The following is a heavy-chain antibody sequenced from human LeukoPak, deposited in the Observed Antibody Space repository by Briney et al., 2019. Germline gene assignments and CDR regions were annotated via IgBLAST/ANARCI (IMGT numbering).Heavy chain of an antibody. CDR2: NRDGDT. CDR3: NRDHLFYSCDFDLDV. CDR1: GFTVGVNE. J-gene: IGHJ6*02. D-gene: IGHD2-21*01. V-gene: IGHV3-38-3*01. Sequence: GGSLRLSCAASGFTVGVNEMRWVRQAPGKGLERVSFNRDGDTYHADSRKGRLTISRDNSKITLHVHKKRLRGEDTAVYYFNRDHLFYSCDFDLDVWGQGTTVTVSS.